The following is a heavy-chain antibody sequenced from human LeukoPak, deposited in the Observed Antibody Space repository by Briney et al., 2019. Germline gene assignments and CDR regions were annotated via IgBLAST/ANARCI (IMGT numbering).Heavy chain of an antibody. CDR1: GGSISSYY. Sequence: SETLSLTCTVSGGSISSYYWSWIRQPAGKGLEWIGRIYTSGSTNYNPSLKSRVTMSVDTSKNQFSLKLSSVTAADTAVYYCAREWINMIVGINWFYPWGQGALVSVSS. CDR2: IYTSGST. J-gene: IGHJ5*02. V-gene: IGHV4-4*07. D-gene: IGHD3-22*01. CDR3: AREWINMIVGINWFYP.